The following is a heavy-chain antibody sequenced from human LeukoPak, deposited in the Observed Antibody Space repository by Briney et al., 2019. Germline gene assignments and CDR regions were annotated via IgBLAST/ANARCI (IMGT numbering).Heavy chain of an antibody. V-gene: IGHV4-34*01. CDR2: INHSGST. J-gene: IGHJ5*02. Sequence: SETLSLTCAVYGGSFSGYYWSWIRQPPGKGLEWIGEINHSGSTNYNPSLKSRVTISVGTSKNQFSLKLSSVTAADTAVYYCARGVVPDILSTIEFDPWGQGTLVTVSS. CDR1: GGSFSGYY. CDR3: ARGVVPDILSTIEFDP. D-gene: IGHD2/OR15-2a*01.